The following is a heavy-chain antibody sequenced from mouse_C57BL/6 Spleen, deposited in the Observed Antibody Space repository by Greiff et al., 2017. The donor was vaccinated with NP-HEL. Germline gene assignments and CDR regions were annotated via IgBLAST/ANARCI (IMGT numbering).Heavy chain of an antibody. CDR1: GYAFTNYL. CDR3: ARSSDSYWYFDV. J-gene: IGHJ1*03. Sequence: QVQLQQSGAELVRPGTSVKVSCKASGYAFTNYLIEWVKQRPGQGLEWIGVINPGSGGTNYNEKFKGKATLPADKSSSTAYMQLSSLTSEDSAVYFCARSSDSYWYFDVWGTGTTVTVSS. V-gene: IGHV1-54*01. D-gene: IGHD2-13*01. CDR2: INPGSGGT.